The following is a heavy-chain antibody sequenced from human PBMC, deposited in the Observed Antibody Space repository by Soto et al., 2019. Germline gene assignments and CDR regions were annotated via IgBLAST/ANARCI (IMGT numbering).Heavy chain of an antibody. CDR1: GFTFDQYA. CDR2: ITWHSGTI. Sequence: EVQLVESGGGLVQPGRSLRLACTASGFTFDQYAMHWVRQAPGKGLEWVSSITWHSGTIGYADSVKRRFTISRDNAKNSLYLQMNSLGCEDTALYYCAKEMITFGDFNYYYMDVWGNGTTVTVSS. CDR3: AKEMITFGDFNYYYMDV. J-gene: IGHJ6*03. D-gene: IGHD3-16*01. V-gene: IGHV3-9*01.